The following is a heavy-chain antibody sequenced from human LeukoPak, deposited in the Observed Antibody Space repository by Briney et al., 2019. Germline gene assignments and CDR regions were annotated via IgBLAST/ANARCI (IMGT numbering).Heavy chain of an antibody. CDR3: ARGRGYCSSTSCYFGWFDP. J-gene: IGHJ5*02. Sequence: PSETPSLTCTVSGGSISSYYWSWIRQPPGKGLEWIGYIYYSGSTNYNPSLKSRVTISVDTSKNQFSLELSSVTAADTAVYYCARGRGYCSSTSCYFGWFDPWGQGTLVTVSS. D-gene: IGHD2-2*01. V-gene: IGHV4-59*01. CDR2: IYYSGST. CDR1: GGSISSYY.